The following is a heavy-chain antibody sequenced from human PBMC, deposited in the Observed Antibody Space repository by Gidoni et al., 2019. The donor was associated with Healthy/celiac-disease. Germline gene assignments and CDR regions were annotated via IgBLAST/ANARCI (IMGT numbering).Heavy chain of an antibody. CDR3: AKDWDYYDRSGYYGIDP. Sequence: EVQLLESGGGLVHPGGSLRLPCPPSGFTFGNYAMTWVRQAPGKGLEWVSSISAIGGSTYYADSVKGRFTISRDNSRNSLYLQMNSLRAEDTAVYYCAKDWDYYDRSGYYGIDPWGQGTLVTVSS. V-gene: IGHV3-23*01. CDR2: ISAIGGST. D-gene: IGHD3-22*01. J-gene: IGHJ5*02. CDR1: GFTFGNYA.